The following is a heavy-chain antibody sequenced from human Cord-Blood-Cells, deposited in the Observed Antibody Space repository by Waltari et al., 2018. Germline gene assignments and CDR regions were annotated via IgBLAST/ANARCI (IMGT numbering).Heavy chain of an antibody. D-gene: IGHD6-6*01. CDR2: LNPNSGGT. CDR3: ARGRDSSSSWFDP. J-gene: IGHJ5*02. Sequence: QVQLVQSGAEVKKPGTSVKVSCKASGYTFTGYYMHWVRQAPGKGLEWMGWLNPNSGGTNYAQKFQGRVTMTRETSISTAYMELSRLRSDDTAVYYCARGRDSSSSWFDPWGQGTLVTVSS. CDR1: GYTFTGYY. V-gene: IGHV1-2*02.